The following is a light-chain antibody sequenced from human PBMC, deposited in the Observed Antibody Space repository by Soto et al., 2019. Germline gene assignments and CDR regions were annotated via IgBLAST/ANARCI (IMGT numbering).Light chain of an antibody. CDR3: QLYDKSPLT. V-gene: IGKV3-20*01. CDR2: GVS. CDR1: QSVSNSH. Sequence: EIVLTQSPGTLSLSPGERATLSCRASQSVSNSHLAWHQQKPGQAPRLLIFGVSSRAAGIPDRFSGSGSGTDFTLTISRLEPEDYAVYYCQLYDKSPLTYGGGTKVEIK. J-gene: IGKJ4*01.